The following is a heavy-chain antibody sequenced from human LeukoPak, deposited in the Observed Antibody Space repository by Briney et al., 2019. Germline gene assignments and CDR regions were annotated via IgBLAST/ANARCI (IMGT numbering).Heavy chain of an antibody. V-gene: IGHV3-48*01. J-gene: IGHJ4*02. Sequence: GGSLRLSCAVSGFTFSSYSMNWVRQAPGKGLEWVSYISSSSSTIYYADSVKGRFTISRDNAKNSLYLQMNNLRAEDTAVYYCARGFDYWGQGTLVTVSS. CDR2: ISSSSSTI. CDR3: ARGFDY. CDR1: GFTFSSYS.